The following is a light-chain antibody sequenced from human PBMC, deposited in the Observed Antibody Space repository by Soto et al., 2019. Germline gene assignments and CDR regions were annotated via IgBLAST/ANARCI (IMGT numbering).Light chain of an antibody. Sequence: QSALTQPPSASGSPGQSVTISCTGASSDVGGYSYVSWYQQHPGKAPKLMIYEVSKRPSGVPDRFSGSKSGNTASLTGSGLQAEDEADYYCSSYGGSNNLVFGGGTKLTVL. V-gene: IGLV2-8*01. J-gene: IGLJ2*01. CDR2: EVS. CDR1: SSDVGGYSY. CDR3: SSYGGSNNLV.